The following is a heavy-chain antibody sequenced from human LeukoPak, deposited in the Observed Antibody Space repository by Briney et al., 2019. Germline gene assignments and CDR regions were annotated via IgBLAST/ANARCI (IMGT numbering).Heavy chain of an antibody. D-gene: IGHD2-2*01. J-gene: IGHJ5*02. V-gene: IGHV1-69*06. Sequence: ASVKVSCKASGGTFTSYAISWVRQAPGQGLEWMGGIIPIFGTANYAQKFQGRVTITADKSTSTAYMELSSLRSEDTAVYYCARIPYCSSTRCYAGQYNWFDPWGQGTLVTVSS. CDR3: ARIPYCSSTRCYAGQYNWFDP. CDR2: IIPIFGTA. CDR1: GGTFTSYA.